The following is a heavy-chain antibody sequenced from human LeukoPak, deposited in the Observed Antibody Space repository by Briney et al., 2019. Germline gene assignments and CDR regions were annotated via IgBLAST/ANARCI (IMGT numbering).Heavy chain of an antibody. CDR2: INPNSGGT. Sequence: VASVKVSCKASGYTFTGDYMQWVRQAPGQRLEWMGWINPNSGGTNYAQKFQGRVTMTRDTSISTAYMELSRLRSDDTAVYYCARTLIEVADTHFFDYWGQGTLVTVSS. CDR1: GYTFTGDY. D-gene: IGHD6-19*01. CDR3: ARTLIEVADTHFFDY. J-gene: IGHJ4*02. V-gene: IGHV1-2*02.